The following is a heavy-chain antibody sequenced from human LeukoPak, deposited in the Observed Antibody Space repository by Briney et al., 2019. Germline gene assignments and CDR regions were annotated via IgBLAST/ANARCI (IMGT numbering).Heavy chain of an antibody. CDR3: AREDSSSWYNWFDP. CDR2: TYYRSKWYN. V-gene: IGHV6-1*01. CDR1: GDSVSSNSAA. Sequence: SQTLSLTCAISGDSVSSNSAAWNWTRQSPSRGLEWLGRTYYRSKWYNDYAVSVKSRITINPDTSKNQFSLQLNSVTPEDTAVYYCAREDSSSWYNWFDPWGQGTLVTVSS. D-gene: IGHD6-13*01. J-gene: IGHJ5*02.